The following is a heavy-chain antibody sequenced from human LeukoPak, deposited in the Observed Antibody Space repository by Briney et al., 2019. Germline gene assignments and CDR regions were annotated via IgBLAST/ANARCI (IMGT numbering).Heavy chain of an antibody. J-gene: IGHJ4*02. CDR1: GFIFNKYA. Sequence: PGGSLRLSCSASGFIFNKYAMHWVRQAPGKGLEFVSTISINGDNTYYADPVKGRFTIFRDNSKNTLYLQMGSLRVEDTAVYYCVKDHEYSYDYWGRGTLVTVSS. CDR2: ISINGDNT. V-gene: IGHV3-64D*06. D-gene: IGHD4-11*01. CDR3: VKDHEYSYDY.